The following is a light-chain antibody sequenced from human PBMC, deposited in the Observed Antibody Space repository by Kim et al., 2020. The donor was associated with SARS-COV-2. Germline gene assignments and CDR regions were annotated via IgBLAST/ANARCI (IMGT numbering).Light chain of an antibody. J-gene: IGLJ2*01. V-gene: IGLV6-57*03. CDR1: SGSIDDNY. CDR3: QSYNRDNVL. CDR2: EDD. Sequence: GPTVTISCPRSSGSIDDNYVPWYQQRPGGAPTPVLYEDDQRPSGVPDRFSGSIDDSSNSPSLTISGLRTEAEADYYCQSYNRDNVLFGGGTQLTVL.